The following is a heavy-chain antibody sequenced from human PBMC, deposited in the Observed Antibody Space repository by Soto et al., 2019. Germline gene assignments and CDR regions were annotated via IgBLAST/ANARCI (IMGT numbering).Heavy chain of an antibody. CDR3: VGRCTSCPLAMGFDP. D-gene: IGHD2-2*01. CDR1: GYDFSSDW. J-gene: IGHJ5*02. CDR2: IWPGDADT. Sequence: EVQLVQSGAEVKKPGEPLKISCKGSGYDFSSDWIGWVRQMPGKGLEWMGIIWPGDADTRYSPSFQGQVTISADKSTNPAYLQWTSLKASDTAMYYCVGRCTSCPLAMGFDPWGQGTLVTVSS. V-gene: IGHV5-51*01.